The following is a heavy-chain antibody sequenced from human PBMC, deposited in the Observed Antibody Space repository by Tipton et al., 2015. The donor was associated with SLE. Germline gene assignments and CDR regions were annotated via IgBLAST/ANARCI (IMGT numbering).Heavy chain of an antibody. Sequence: TLSLTCAVYGGSFSGYYWSWIRQPPGKGLEWIGEINHSGSTNYNPSLKSRVTISVDTSKNQFSLKLSSVTAADTAVYYCARDRDYYDSHAFDIWGQGTMVTVSS. V-gene: IGHV4-34*01. CDR2: INHSGST. D-gene: IGHD3-22*01. J-gene: IGHJ3*02. CDR3: ARDRDYYDSHAFDI. CDR1: GGSFSGYY.